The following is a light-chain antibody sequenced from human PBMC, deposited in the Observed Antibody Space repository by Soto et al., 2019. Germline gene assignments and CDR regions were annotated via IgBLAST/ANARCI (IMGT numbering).Light chain of an antibody. J-gene: IGKJ1*01. CDR1: QSISIY. CDR3: QQTYSNPRT. CDR2: ASS. Sequence: DIQMTQSPSSLSASVGDRVTITCLTIQSISIYLNWYQQIPGKAPKLLIYASSNLHTGVPSRFSGSASGTDFTLTISSLQPEDSATYYCQQTYSNPRTFGQGTKVDIK. V-gene: IGKV1-39*01.